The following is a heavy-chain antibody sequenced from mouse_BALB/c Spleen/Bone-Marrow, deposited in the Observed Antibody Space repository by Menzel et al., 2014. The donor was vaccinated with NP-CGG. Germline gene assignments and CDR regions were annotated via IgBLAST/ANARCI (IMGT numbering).Heavy chain of an antibody. D-gene: IGHD2-4*01. J-gene: IGHJ4*01. CDR3: ARKGAMITHYYAMDY. CDR1: GFTFSSFG. V-gene: IGHV5-17*02. Sequence: EVQVVESGGGLMQPGGSRKLSCAASGFTFSSFGMHWVRQAPEKGLEWVAYISNGSSTIYYADTVKGRFTISRDNPKNTLFLQMTSLRSEDTAMYYCARKGAMITHYYAMDYWGQGTSVTVSS. CDR2: ISNGSSTI.